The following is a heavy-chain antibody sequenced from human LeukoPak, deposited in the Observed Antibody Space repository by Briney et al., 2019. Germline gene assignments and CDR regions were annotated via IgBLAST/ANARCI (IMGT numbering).Heavy chain of an antibody. V-gene: IGHV3-21*01. CDR2: INSSTSYI. CDR3: ARDGLGYYYDSSGYSDY. J-gene: IGHJ4*02. Sequence: GGSLRLSCAASGFTFTSYSMNWVRQAPGRGLEWVSSINSSTSYIYYADSVKGRFTISRDNAKNSLYLQMNSLRAEDTAVYYCARDGLGYYYDSSGYSDYWGQGTPVTVSS. D-gene: IGHD3-22*01. CDR1: GFTFTSYS.